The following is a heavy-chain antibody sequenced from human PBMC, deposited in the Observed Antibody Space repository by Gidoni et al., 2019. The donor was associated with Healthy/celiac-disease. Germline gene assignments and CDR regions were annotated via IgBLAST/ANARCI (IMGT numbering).Heavy chain of an antibody. CDR1: GGSISSSSYY. CDR2: IYYSGST. Sequence: QLQLQESGPGLVQPSETLSLTCTVSGGSISSSSYYWGWIRQPPGKGLEWIGSIYYSGSTYYNPSLKSRVTISVDTSKNQFSLKLSSVTAADTAVYYCARQWLLPYYYFDYWGQGTLVTVSS. J-gene: IGHJ4*02. D-gene: IGHD6-19*01. CDR3: ARQWLLPYYYFDY. V-gene: IGHV4-39*01.